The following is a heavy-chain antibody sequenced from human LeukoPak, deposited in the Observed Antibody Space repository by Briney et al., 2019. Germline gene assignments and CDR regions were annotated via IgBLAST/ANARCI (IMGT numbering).Heavy chain of an antibody. CDR3: ARGVGSVVYYYGMDV. CDR1: GFTFTNYA. D-gene: IGHD3-16*01. J-gene: IGHJ6*02. CDR2: ISTNGRST. V-gene: IGHV3-64*01. Sequence: PGGSLRLSCAASGFTFTNYAMHWVRQAPGKGLEFVSAISTNGRSTYYANSVKGRFTISRDTSKNTLYLQMGSLRAEDMAVYYCARGVGSVVYYYGMDVWGQGTTVTVSS.